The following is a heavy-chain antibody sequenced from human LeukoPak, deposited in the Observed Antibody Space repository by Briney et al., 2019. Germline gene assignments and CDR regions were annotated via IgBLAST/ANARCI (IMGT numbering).Heavy chain of an antibody. V-gene: IGHV3-66*01. J-gene: IGHJ4*02. Sequence: GGSLRLSCAASGFTVSSTYMSWVRQAPGEGLEWVSLIYSGGSTYYADSVKGRFTISRDNSENTLYFQMNSLTAEDTAVYYCAKGSKRYLDYWGQGTLVTVSS. CDR3: AKGSKRYLDY. CDR1: GFTVSSTY. CDR2: IYSGGST.